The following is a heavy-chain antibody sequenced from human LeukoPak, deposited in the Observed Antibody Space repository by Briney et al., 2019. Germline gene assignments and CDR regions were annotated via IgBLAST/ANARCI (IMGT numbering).Heavy chain of an antibody. CDR3: AGDRAMVRGVIRYYFDY. D-gene: IGHD3-10*01. Sequence: ASVKVSCKASGYTFTSYYMHWVRQAPGQGLEWMGIINPSGGSTSYAQKFQGRVTMTRDTSTSTVYMELSSLRSEDTAVYYCAGDRAMVRGVIRYYFDYWGQGTLVTVSS. V-gene: IGHV1-46*01. CDR2: INPSGGST. CDR1: GYTFTSYY. J-gene: IGHJ4*02.